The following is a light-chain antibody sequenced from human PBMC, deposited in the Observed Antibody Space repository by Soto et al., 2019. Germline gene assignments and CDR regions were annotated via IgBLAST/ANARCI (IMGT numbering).Light chain of an antibody. CDR1: QSMNDW. Sequence: DIQMTQSPSTLSASVGDRVTITCRASQSMNDWLAWYQQKPGKAPKVLIYDASSLQSGVPSRFSGSGSGTEFTLTIDSLQSDVVAIYYCLRYNAFSQTFGQGTKVEI. CDR3: LRYNAFSQT. V-gene: IGKV1-5*01. J-gene: IGKJ1*01. CDR2: DAS.